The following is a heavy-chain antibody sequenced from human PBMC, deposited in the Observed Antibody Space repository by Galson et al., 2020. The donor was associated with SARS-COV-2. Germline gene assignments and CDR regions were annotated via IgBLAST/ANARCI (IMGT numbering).Heavy chain of an antibody. V-gene: IGHV3-7*01. J-gene: IGHJ3*01. CDR1: GFTFSSHW. CDR3: TRVRSSYDFWSGYENAFDV. Sequence: GGSLRLSCAASGFTFSSHWMNWVRQAPGKGLEWVANIQKDGSEKYYVDSVKGRFTISRDNAKNSLYLQMNSLRAEDTAVYHCTRVRSSYDFWSGYENAFDVWGQGTMVTVSS. CDR2: IQKDGSEK. D-gene: IGHD3-3*01.